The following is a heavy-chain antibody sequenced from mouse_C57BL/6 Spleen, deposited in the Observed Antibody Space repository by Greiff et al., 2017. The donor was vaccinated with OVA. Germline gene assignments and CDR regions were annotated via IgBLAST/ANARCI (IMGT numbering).Heavy chain of an antibody. V-gene: IGHV1-15*01. J-gene: IGHJ4*01. D-gene: IGHD2-4*01. CDR2: IDPETGGT. Sequence: QVQLQQSGAELVRPGASVTLSCKASGYTFTDYEMHWVKQTPVHGLEWIGAIDPETGGTAYNQKFKGKAILTADKSSSTAYMELRSLTSEDSAVYYCTKVYDYDEGAGDYWGQGTSVTVSS. CDR3: TKVYDYDEGAGDY. CDR1: GYTFTDYE.